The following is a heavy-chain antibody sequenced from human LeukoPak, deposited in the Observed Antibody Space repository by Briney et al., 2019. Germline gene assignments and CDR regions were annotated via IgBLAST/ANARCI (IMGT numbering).Heavy chain of an antibody. CDR2: ISSSSSYI. Sequence: PGRSLRLSCAASGFTFSSYSMNWVRQAPGKGLEWVSSISSSSSYIYYADSVKGRFTISRDNAKNSLYLQMNSLRAEDTAVYYCARDPYSSSWYVDYYYCYYGMDVWGQGTTVTVSS. V-gene: IGHV3-21*01. J-gene: IGHJ6*02. CDR1: GFTFSSYS. D-gene: IGHD6-13*01. CDR3: ARDPYSSSWYVDYYYCYYGMDV.